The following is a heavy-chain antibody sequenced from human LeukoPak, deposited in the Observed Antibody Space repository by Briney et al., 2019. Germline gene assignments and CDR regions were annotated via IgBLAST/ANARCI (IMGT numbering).Heavy chain of an antibody. D-gene: IGHD2-2*01. J-gene: IGHJ3*02. V-gene: IGHV1-69*13. CDR1: GYTFTSYA. CDR2: IIPIFGTA. CDR3: ARGPYCSRTSCYWGDAFDI. Sequence: ASVKISCKASGYTFTSYAISWVRQAPGQGLEWMGGIIPIFGTANYAQKFQGRVTITADESTSTAYMELSSLRSEDTAVYYCARGPYCSRTSCYWGDAFDIWGQGTMVTVSS.